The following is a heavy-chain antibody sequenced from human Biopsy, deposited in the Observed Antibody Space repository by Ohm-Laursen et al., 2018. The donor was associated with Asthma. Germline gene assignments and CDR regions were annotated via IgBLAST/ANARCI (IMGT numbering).Heavy chain of an antibody. V-gene: IGHV3-21*01. Sequence: GSLRLSCAASGFDFSGYTMNWVRQAPGKGLEWVSSISGLSSYKYYSDSLRGRVTISRDNAKSSLHLQMSSLRAEDTAVYFCARDFTIGSGSPFHFWGRGTRVTVSS. D-gene: IGHD3-10*01. J-gene: IGHJ4*01. CDR3: ARDFTIGSGSPFHF. CDR2: ISGLSSYK. CDR1: GFDFSGYT.